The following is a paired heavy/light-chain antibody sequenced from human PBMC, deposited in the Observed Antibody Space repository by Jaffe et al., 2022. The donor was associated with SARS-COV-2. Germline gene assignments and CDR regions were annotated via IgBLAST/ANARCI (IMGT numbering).Light chain of an antibody. V-gene: IGKV4-1*01. CDR1: QSVFYSPDNRNY. CDR2: WAS. CDR3: QQYYTNSFA. J-gene: IGKJ4*01. Sequence: DIVMTQSPDSLAVSLGERATINCKSSQSVFYSPDNRNYLAWYQQKPGQPPKLLIYWASTRESGAPDRFSGSGSGTDFTLTISSLQAEDVAIYYCQQYYTNSFAFGGGTKVEIK.
Heavy chain of an antibody. D-gene: IGHD3-10*02. CDR1: GFIFRTYA. CDR3: ARGAGGSTSYVTRFFDL. CDR2: ISYDGTKR. Sequence: QVQLVESGGGVAQPGRSLRLSCAASGFIFRTYAMQWVRQAPGKGLEWVAVISYDGTKRYHADSLKGRSSISRDNSKNTLYLQVDSLTTEDTAVYYCARGAGGSTSYVTRFFDLWGRGTLVTVSS. V-gene: IGHV3-30*04. J-gene: IGHJ2*01.